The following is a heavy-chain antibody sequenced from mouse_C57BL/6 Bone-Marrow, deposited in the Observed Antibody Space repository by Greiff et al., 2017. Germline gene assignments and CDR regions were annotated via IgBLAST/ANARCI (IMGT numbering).Heavy chain of an antibody. D-gene: IGHD2-4*01. V-gene: IGHV5-4*01. J-gene: IGHJ1*03. CDR1: GFTFSSYA. CDR3: ARDDYGIWYFDV. CDR2: ISDGGSYT. Sequence: EVKLMESGGGLVKPGGSLKLSCAASGFTFSSYAMSWVRQTPEKRLEWVATISDGGSYTYYPDNVKGRFTISRDNAKNNRYLQMSHLKSEDTAMYYCARDDYGIWYFDVWGTGTTVTVSS.